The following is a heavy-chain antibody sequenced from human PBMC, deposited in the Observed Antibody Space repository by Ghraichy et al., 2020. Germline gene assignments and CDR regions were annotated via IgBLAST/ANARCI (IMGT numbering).Heavy chain of an antibody. V-gene: IGHV3-48*03. D-gene: IGHD6-13*01. CDR1: GFTFSSYE. CDR2: ISSSGSTI. Sequence: GGSLRLSCAASGFTFSSYEMNWVRQAPGKGLEWVSYISSSGSTIYYADSVKGRFTISRDNAKNSLYLQMNSLRAEDTAVYYCAREREVYSSSWYYRHTIAIWGQGTMVTVSS. J-gene: IGHJ3*02. CDR3: AREREVYSSSWYYRHTIAI.